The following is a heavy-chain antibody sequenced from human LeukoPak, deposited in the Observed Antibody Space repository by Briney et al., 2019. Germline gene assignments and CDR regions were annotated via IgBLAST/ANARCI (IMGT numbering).Heavy chain of an antibody. D-gene: IGHD3-10*01. CDR3: ASDRNGVLLWFGDLLNY. V-gene: IGHV3-11*04. Sequence: GGSLRLSCAASGFSFSDYYMSWIRQAPGKGLEWVSYISSSGSTIYYADSVKGRFTISRDNAKNSLYLQMNSLRAEDTAVYYCASDRNGVLLWFGDLLNYWGQGTLVTVSS. CDR1: GFSFSDYY. CDR2: ISSSGSTI. J-gene: IGHJ4*02.